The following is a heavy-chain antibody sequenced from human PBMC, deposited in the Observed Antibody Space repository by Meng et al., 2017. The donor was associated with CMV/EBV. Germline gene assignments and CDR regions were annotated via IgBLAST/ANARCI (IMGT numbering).Heavy chain of an antibody. CDR3: ARAGGAFDI. Sequence: GPLRLSCTVSGGSISSYYWSWIRQPPGKGLEWIGYIYYSGSTNYNPSLKSRVTISVDTSKNQFSLKLSSVTAADTAVYYCARAGGAFDIWGQGTMVTVSS. CDR1: GGSISSYY. CDR2: IYYSGST. D-gene: IGHD1-26*01. J-gene: IGHJ3*02. V-gene: IGHV4-59*01.